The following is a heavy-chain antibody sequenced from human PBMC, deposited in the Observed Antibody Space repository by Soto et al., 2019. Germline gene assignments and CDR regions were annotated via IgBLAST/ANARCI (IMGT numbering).Heavy chain of an antibody. CDR2: INPNSGGT. CDR3: ARDHIAYTTPVGKQILTVNDYGMDV. J-gene: IGHJ6*02. D-gene: IGHD3-9*01. V-gene: IGHV1-2*04. CDR1: GYTFTGYY. Sequence: QVQLVQSGAEVKKPGASVKVSCKASGYTFTGYYMHWVRQAPGQGLEWMGWINPNSGGTNYAQKFQAWITMTRDKSTSTAYMELSRLRSDDTDVYYCARDHIAYTTPVGKQILTVNDYGMDVWGQGTTFTVSS.